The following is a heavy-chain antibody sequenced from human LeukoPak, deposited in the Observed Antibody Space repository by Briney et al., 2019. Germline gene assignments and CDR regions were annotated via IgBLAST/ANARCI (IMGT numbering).Heavy chain of an antibody. CDR2: IKQDGSER. V-gene: IGHV3-7*01. Sequence: GGSLRLSCAASGFTFSSYWMSWVRQAPGKGLEWAANIKQDGSERYYVDSVKGRFTISRDNAKNSLYLQMNSLRAEDTAVYYCASFDSGSYYSDYWGQGTLVTVSS. CDR1: GFTFSSYW. D-gene: IGHD1-26*01. J-gene: IGHJ4*02. CDR3: ASFDSGSYYSDY.